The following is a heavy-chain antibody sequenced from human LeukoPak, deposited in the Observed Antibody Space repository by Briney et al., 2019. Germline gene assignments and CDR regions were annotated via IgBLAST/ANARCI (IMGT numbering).Heavy chain of an antibody. CDR2: ISSSSSTI. D-gene: IGHD1-26*01. V-gene: IGHV3-48*01. Sequence: GGSLRLSCAASGFTFSSYSMTWVRQAPGKGLEWVSYISSSSSTIYYADSVKGRFTISRDNAKNSLYLQMNSLRAEDTAVYYCAREGSYYADYWGQGTLVTVSS. CDR1: GFTFSSYS. J-gene: IGHJ4*02. CDR3: AREGSYYADY.